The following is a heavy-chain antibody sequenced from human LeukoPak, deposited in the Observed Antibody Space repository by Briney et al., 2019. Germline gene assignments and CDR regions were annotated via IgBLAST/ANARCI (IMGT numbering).Heavy chain of an antibody. V-gene: IGHV1-69*06. CDR2: IIPIFGTA. Sequence: SVKVPCKASGGTFSSYAISWVRQAPGQGLEWIGRIIPIFGTANYAQKFQGRVTITADKSTSTAYMELSSLRSEDTAVYYCARGGYCSGGSCYKPFDYWGQGTLVTVSS. CDR3: ARGGYCSGGSCYKPFDY. CDR1: GGTFSSYA. D-gene: IGHD2-15*01. J-gene: IGHJ4*02.